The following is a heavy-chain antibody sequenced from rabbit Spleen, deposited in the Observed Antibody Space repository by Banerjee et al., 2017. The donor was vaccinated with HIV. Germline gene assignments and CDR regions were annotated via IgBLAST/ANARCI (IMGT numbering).Heavy chain of an antibody. D-gene: IGHD7-1*01. CDR2: IYTGGSGGI. V-gene: IGHV1S45*01. J-gene: IGHJ4*01. CDR3: GRSSNAGYAGYGYGSNL. Sequence: QEHLVESGGGLVQPGGSLTLTCTASGFDLSNYYYIYWVRQAPGKGLEWIGCIYTGGSGGIYYASWARGRLTISKTSSTTVTLQMTSLTAADTATYFCGRSSNAGYAGYGYGSNLWGPGTLVTVS. CDR1: GFDLSNYYY.